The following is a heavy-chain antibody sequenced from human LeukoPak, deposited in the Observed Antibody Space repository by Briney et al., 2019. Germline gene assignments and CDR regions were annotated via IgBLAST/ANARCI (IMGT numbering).Heavy chain of an antibody. CDR2: ISVSGGSP. Sequence: GGSLRLSCAASGFTFSSYAMMWVRQAPGKGLDWVSTISVSGGSPNYADSVKGRFTISRGNSKNTLFLQMNSLRAEDTALYYCAKGLREYDFWSGYATWGQGTLVTVSS. CDR1: GFTFSSYA. J-gene: IGHJ5*02. D-gene: IGHD3-3*01. V-gene: IGHV3-23*01. CDR3: AKGLREYDFWSGYAT.